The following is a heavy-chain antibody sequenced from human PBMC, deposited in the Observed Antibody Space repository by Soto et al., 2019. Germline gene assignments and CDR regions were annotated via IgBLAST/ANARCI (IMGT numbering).Heavy chain of an antibody. V-gene: IGHV3-23*01. D-gene: IGHD1-1*01. Sequence: EVYLLESGGDLVQPGGSLRLSCAASRFSFDSYVMNWVRQAPGKGLEWVSSISPSGGGANYADSVKGRFTISRDNSKKTLSLQMNSLRAEDTAVYYCAKDLEQLTWGLHRDGLDVWGQGTTVTVSS. J-gene: IGHJ6*02. CDR1: RFSFDSYV. CDR3: AKDLEQLTWGLHRDGLDV. CDR2: ISPSGGGA.